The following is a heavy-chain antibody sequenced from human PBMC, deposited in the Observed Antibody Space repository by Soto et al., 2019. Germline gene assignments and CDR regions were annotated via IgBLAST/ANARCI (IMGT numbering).Heavy chain of an antibody. CDR2: IYYSGST. V-gene: IGHV4-59*08. CDR1: GGSISSYY. J-gene: IGHJ4*02. D-gene: IGHD3-10*01. Sequence: LSETLSLTCTVSGGSISSYYWSWIRQPPGKGLEWIGYIYYSGSTNYNPSLKSRVTISVDTSKNQFSLKLSSVTAADTAVYYCARSPSITMVRGVDYYFDYWGQGTLVTVSS. CDR3: ARSPSITMVRGVDYYFDY.